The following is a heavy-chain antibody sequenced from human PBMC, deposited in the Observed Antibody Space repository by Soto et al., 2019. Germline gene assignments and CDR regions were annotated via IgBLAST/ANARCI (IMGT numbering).Heavy chain of an antibody. CDR3: TTAPTEQLRFLEWLPYAKDACDI. D-gene: IGHD3-3*01. Sequence: GSLTPSRAASVLTFSKAAMNWFCQAPGKGLEWVGRIKSKTDGGTTDYAAPVKGRFTISRDDSKNTLYLQMNSLKTEDTAVYYCTTAPTEQLRFLEWLPYAKDACDIWGQGTMVTV. V-gene: IGHV3-15*07. J-gene: IGHJ3*02. CDR1: VLTFSKAA. CDR2: IKSKTDGGTT.